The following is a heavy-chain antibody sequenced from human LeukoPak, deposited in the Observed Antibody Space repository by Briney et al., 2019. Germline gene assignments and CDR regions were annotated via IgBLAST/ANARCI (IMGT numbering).Heavy chain of an antibody. D-gene: IGHD6-19*01. V-gene: IGHV1-8*01. J-gene: IGHJ4*02. CDR3: ARGSGWTDY. CDR2: MNPNSGNT. Sequence: LWASVKVSCKASGYTFTSYGISWVRQAPGQGLEWMGWMNPNSGNTGYAQKFQGRVTMTRNTSISTAYMELSSLRSEDTAVYYCARGSGWTDYWGQGTLVTVSS. CDR1: GYTFTSYG.